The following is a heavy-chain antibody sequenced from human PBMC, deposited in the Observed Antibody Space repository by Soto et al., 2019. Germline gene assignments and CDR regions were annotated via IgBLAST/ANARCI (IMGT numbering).Heavy chain of an antibody. Sequence: PSETLSLTCAVSGGSISSGGYSWCWIRQPPGKGLEWIGNIYHNIGSTSYNPSLKSRVTISVDTSKNQFSLKLSSVTAADTAVYYCDQSTGWPGFEFWGQGNLVTVSS. CDR2: IYHNIGST. D-gene: IGHD2-8*02. V-gene: IGHV4-30-2*01. CDR1: GGSISSGGYS. CDR3: DQSTGWPGFEF. J-gene: IGHJ4*02.